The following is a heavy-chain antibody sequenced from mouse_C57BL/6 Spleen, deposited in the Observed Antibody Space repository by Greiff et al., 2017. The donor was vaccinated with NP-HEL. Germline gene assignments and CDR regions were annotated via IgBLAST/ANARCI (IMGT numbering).Heavy chain of an antibody. CDR1: GFTFSDYG. Sequence: EVKLMESGGGLVKPGGSLKLSCAASGFTFSDYGMHWVRQAPEKGLEWVAYISSGSSTIYYADTVKGRFTISRDNAKNTLFLQMTSLRSEDTAMYYCARGVVLYYYAMDYWGQGTSVTVSS. CDR2: ISSGSSTI. V-gene: IGHV5-17*01. CDR3: ARGVVLYYYAMDY. D-gene: IGHD1-1*02. J-gene: IGHJ4*01.